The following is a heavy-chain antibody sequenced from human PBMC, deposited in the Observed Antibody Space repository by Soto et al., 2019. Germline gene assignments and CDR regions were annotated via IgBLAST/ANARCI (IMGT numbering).Heavy chain of an antibody. CDR3: ARVMRSLLSITALDT. Sequence: VKVSWKASGYTFTRDHIHWLRQAPGQGLEWMGMIVTSGGRRNYAQKFQGRVTMTRDTSTSTVYMALSSLRSDDTAIYFCARVMRSLLSITALDTWGQGTLVTVSS. CDR1: GYTFTRDH. CDR2: IVTSGGRR. V-gene: IGHV1-46*01. D-gene: IGHD5-18*01. J-gene: IGHJ5*02.